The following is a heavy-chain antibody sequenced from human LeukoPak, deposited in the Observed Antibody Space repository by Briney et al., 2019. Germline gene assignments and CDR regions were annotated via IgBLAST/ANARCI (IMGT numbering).Heavy chain of an antibody. D-gene: IGHD3-10*01. CDR3: AKDLWFGELDY. Sequence: GGSLRLSCAASGFTFSSYAMSWVRQAPGKGLEWVSAISGSGGSAYYADSVKGRFTISRDNSKNTLYLQMNSPRAEDTAVYYCAKDLWFGELDYWGQGTLVTVSS. CDR2: ISGSGGSA. CDR1: GFTFSSYA. V-gene: IGHV3-23*01. J-gene: IGHJ4*02.